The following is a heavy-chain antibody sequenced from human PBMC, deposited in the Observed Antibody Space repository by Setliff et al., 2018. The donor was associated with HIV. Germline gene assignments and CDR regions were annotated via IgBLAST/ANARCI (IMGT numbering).Heavy chain of an antibody. V-gene: IGHV1-18*01. D-gene: IGHD2-15*01. CDR3: AGVAGGDIVVVVAATPYFYYMDV. CDR1: GYTFTSYG. CDR2: ISAYNGNT. J-gene: IGHJ6*03. Sequence: ASVKVSCKASGYTFTSYGISWVRQAPGQGLEWMGWISAYNGNTNYAQKLQGRVTMTTDTSTSTAYMELRSLRSDDTAVYYCAGVAGGDIVVVVAATPYFYYMDVWGKGTTVTVSS.